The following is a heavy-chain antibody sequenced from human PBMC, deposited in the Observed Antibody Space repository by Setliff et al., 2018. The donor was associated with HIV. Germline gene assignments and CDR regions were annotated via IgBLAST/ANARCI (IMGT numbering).Heavy chain of an antibody. CDR2: IYYSGST. CDR3: ARHPPNLDWLDP. V-gene: IGHV4-39*01. CDR1: GGSISSSSFY. Sequence: SETLSLTCAVSGGSISSSSFYWAWIRQPPGKGLEWIGSIYYSGSTYYNSSLQSRVTISVDTSKNQFSLKVNSVTAADTAVYYCARHPPNLDWLDPWGQGTLVTVSS. J-gene: IGHJ5*02.